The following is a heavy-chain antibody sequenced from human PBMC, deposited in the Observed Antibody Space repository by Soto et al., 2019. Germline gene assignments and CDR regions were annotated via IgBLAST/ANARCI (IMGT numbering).Heavy chain of an antibody. CDR3: ARGGELLTY. V-gene: IGHV4-59*01. CDR1: GGSIVNYH. Sequence: QVQLQESGPGLVKPSETLSLTCTVSGGSIVNYHWSWIRQSPGKGLEWIGSIYYTGIVNYNPSFKGRLTISVDTSKNRFSLNLTSVTAADTAVYYCARGGELLTYWGQGTLVTVSS. J-gene: IGHJ4*02. CDR2: IYYTGIV. D-gene: IGHD1-26*01.